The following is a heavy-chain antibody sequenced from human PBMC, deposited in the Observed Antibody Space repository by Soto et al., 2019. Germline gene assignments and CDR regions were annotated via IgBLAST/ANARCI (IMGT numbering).Heavy chain of an antibody. J-gene: IGHJ4*02. CDR3: AKVDACCYLSDH. Sequence: PGGSLRLSCAASGFTFSNSAMTWVRQALGKGPEWVSSIGRTNTTHYADSVKGRFAISRDNSQNTLYLQLNSLTAEATAVYFCAKVDACCYLSDHWGQGTLVTVSS. D-gene: IGHD3-16*02. CDR2: IGRTNTT. CDR1: GFTFSNSA. V-gene: IGHV3-23*01.